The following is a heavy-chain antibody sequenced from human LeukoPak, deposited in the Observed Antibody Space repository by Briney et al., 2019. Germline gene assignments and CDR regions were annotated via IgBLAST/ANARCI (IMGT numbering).Heavy chain of an antibody. CDR1: GFTFSSHW. J-gene: IGHJ4*02. V-gene: IGHV3-74*01. CDR3: ARGNYYDSSGPGGY. Sequence: GGSLRLSCAASGFTFSSHWMHWVRQTPGKGLVWVSRINSDGSSTSYVDSVAGRFTISRDNAKNTLYLEMNSLRAEDTAVYYCARGNYYDSSGPGGYWGQGTLVIVSS. D-gene: IGHD3-22*01. CDR2: INSDGSST.